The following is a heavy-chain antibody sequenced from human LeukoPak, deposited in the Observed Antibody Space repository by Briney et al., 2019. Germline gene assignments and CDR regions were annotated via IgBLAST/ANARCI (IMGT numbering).Heavy chain of an antibody. D-gene: IGHD6-19*01. CDR3: AGEVLGWYPNY. CDR2: IYSSGST. J-gene: IGHJ4*02. V-gene: IGHV4-4*07. Sequence: SETLSLTCIVSGGPLRTYYWSWIRQPAEKGLEWIGRIYSSGSTSYNPSLKSRVSISVDNSKNQFSLKVRSVTAADTAVYYCAGEVLGWYPNYWGQGTLVTVSS. CDR1: GGPLRTYY.